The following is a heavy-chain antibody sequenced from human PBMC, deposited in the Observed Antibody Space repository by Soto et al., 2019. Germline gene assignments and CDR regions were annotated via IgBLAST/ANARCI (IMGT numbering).Heavy chain of an antibody. D-gene: IGHD1-26*01. CDR1: GYTFTNYA. V-gene: IGHV1-3*01. J-gene: IGHJ2*01. CDR2: INAGNGNT. Sequence: ASVKVSCKASGYTFTNYAMHWVRQAPGQRLEWMGWINAGNGNTKYSQKFQSRVTITRDTSASTAYMELSSLRSEDTAVYNCARGGSLYWYFDLWGRGTLVTVSS. CDR3: ARGGSLYWYFDL.